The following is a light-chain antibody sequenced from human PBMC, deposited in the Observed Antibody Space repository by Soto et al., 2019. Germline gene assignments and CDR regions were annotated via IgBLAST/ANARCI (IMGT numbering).Light chain of an antibody. CDR3: QQYNNWPRT. CDR1: QTVSSN. V-gene: IGKV3-15*01. Sequence: EIVMTQSPATLSVSPGERATLSCRASQTVSSNYLAWCQQRPGQAPRLLIYGASTRATGVPARFSGSGSGTEFTLTVSILQSEDFAVYYCQQYNNWPRTFGQGTKVDI. CDR2: GAS. J-gene: IGKJ1*01.